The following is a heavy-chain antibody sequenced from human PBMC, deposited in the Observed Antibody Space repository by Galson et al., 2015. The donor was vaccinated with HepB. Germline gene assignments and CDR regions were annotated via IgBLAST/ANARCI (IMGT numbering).Heavy chain of an antibody. V-gene: IGHV7-4-1*02. CDR1: GYTFTSYA. CDR3: ARDWGLQGVTVYYYGMDV. D-gene: IGHD2-21*02. J-gene: IGHJ6*02. CDR2: INTNTGNP. Sequence: SVKVSCKASGYTFTSYAMNWVRQAPGQGLEWMGWINTNTGNPTYAQGFTGRFVFSLDTSVSTAYLQISSLKAEDTAVYYCARDWGLQGVTVYYYGMDVWGQGTTVTVSS.